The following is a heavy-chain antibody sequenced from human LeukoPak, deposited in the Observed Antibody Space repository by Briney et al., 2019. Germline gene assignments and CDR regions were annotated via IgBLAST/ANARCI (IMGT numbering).Heavy chain of an antibody. V-gene: IGHV4-59*11. Sequence: SETLSLTCTVSGGSLSGHYWSWIRQPPGKRLEWIGYVSYTGRTKYNPSLQSRVTISIDTSKSQFSLKLTSVTSAATAVYYCARADTRYCGGDCYDWFDPWGQGTLVTVSS. CDR1: GGSLSGHY. J-gene: IGHJ5*02. CDR2: VSYTGRT. D-gene: IGHD2-21*02. CDR3: ARADTRYCGGDCYDWFDP.